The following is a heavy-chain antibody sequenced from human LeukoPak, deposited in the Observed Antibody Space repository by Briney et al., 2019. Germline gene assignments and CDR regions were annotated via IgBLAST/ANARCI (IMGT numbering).Heavy chain of an antibody. D-gene: IGHD1-26*01. CDR3: ATLRPSGSYLYYYYYGMDV. J-gene: IGHJ6*02. CDR2: ISAYNGNT. CDR1: GYTFTSYG. Sequence: ASVKVSCKASGYTFTSYGISWVRQAPGQGLEWMGWISAYNGNTNYAQKLQGRVTMTTDTSTSTAYMELRSLRSDDTAVYYCATLRPSGSYLYYYYYGMDVWGQGTTVTVSS. V-gene: IGHV1-18*01.